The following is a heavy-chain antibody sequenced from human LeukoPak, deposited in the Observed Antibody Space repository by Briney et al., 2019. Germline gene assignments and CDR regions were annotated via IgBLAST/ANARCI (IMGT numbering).Heavy chain of an antibody. J-gene: IGHJ4*02. CDR1: GGSISSYY. CDR3: ARAGGGRIWFGELFSSSAIDY. D-gene: IGHD3-10*01. V-gene: IGHV4-59*08. CDR2: IYYSGST. Sequence: SETLSLTCTVSGGSISSYYWSWIRQPPGKGLEWIGYIYYSGSTNYNPSLKSRVTISVDTSKNQFSLKLSSVTAADTAVYYCARAGGGRIWFGELFSSSAIDYWGQGTLVTVSS.